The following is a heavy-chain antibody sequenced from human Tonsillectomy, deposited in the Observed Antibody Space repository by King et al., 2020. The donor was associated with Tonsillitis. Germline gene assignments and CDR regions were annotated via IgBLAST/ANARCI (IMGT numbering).Heavy chain of an antibody. Sequence: EVQLVESGGGLIQPGGSLRLSCAASGFTVSSNYMSWVRQAPGKGLEWVSIIYSGGSTNYTDSVKGRFTISRDNFKNTLYLQMNSLRAEDTAVYYCVMVDPIYYYSMDFWGQGTTVCVSS. D-gene: IGHD2-15*01. CDR1: GFTVSSNY. CDR2: IYSGGST. V-gene: IGHV3-53*01. J-gene: IGHJ6*02. CDR3: VMVDPIYYYSMDF.